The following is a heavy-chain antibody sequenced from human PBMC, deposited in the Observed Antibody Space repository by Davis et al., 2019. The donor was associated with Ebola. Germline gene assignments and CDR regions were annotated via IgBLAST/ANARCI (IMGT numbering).Heavy chain of an antibody. V-gene: IGHV5-51*01. CDR1: GYSFSSHW. J-gene: IGHJ6*02. D-gene: IGHD1-26*01. Sequence: GESLKISCQASGYSFSSHWIGWVRQTPGKGLEWMGIVYPGDSDPVYSPSFQGQVTISADKSISTAYLQWCSLKASDTAMYYCARHWVGATSGMDVWGQGTTVTVSS. CDR3: ARHWVGATSGMDV. CDR2: VYPGDSDP.